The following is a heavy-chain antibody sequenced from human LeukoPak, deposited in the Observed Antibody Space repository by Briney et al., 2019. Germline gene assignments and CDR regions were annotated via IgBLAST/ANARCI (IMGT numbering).Heavy chain of an antibody. V-gene: IGHV1-8*01. J-gene: IGHJ4*02. D-gene: IGHD3-22*01. Sequence: ASVKVSCKASGYTFTSYDINWVRQATGQGLEWMGWMNPNSGNTGYAQKFQGRVTMTRNTSISTAYMELSSLRSEDTAVYYCARFPPSSLGYHDSSGTHEDYWGQGTLVTVSS. CDR3: ARFPPSSLGYHDSSGTHEDY. CDR2: MNPNSGNT. CDR1: GYTFTSYD.